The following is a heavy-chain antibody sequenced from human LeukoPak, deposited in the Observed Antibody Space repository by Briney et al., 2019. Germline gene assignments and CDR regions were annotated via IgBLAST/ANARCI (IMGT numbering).Heavy chain of an antibody. Sequence: KASETLSLTCAVYGGSFSGYYWSWIRQPPGKGLEWIGEINHSGSTYYNPSLKSRVTISVDRSKNQFSLKLSSVTAADTAVYYCARGQNYYDSSGYPMNWFDPWGQGTLVTVSS. CDR1: GGSFSGYY. V-gene: IGHV4-34*01. J-gene: IGHJ5*02. CDR3: ARGQNYYDSSGYPMNWFDP. CDR2: INHSGST. D-gene: IGHD3-22*01.